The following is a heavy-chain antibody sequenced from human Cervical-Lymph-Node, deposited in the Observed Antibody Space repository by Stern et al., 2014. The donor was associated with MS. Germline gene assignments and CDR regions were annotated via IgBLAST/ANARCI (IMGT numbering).Heavy chain of an antibody. CDR2: ISSDGSTI. CDR3: ARDKERAGGALDV. D-gene: IGHD3-16*01. V-gene: IGHV3-48*02. CDR1: GFTFTIYT. Sequence: VQLVESGGGLVQPGGSLRLSCAASGFTFTIYTMDWVRQAPGKGLEWISYISSDGSTIYYADSVKGRFTISRDNAKNSLYLQMNSLRDEDTAVYYCARDKERAGGALDVWGQGTMVTVSS. J-gene: IGHJ3*01.